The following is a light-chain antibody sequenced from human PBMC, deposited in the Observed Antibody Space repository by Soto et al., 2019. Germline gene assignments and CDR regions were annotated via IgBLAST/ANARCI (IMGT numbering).Light chain of an antibody. Sequence: EVVMTQSPATLSVSPGERATLSCRASQSVTSRVAWYQQKPGQAPRLLIYGASARATGIPARFSGSGSGTEFTLTISSLLSEDFAVYYCQQYNNWPLTFGGGTKVDIK. V-gene: IGKV3-15*01. CDR2: GAS. J-gene: IGKJ4*01. CDR1: QSVTSR. CDR3: QQYNNWPLT.